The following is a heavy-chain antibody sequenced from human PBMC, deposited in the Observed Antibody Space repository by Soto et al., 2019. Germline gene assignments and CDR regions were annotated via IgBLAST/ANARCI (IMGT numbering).Heavy chain of an antibody. V-gene: IGHV4-31*03. Sequence: QVQLQESGPGLVKPSQTLSLTCTVSGGSISSGGYYWSWIRQHPGKGLEWIGYIYYSGSTYYNPSPXCXXTTSVDTSKNPSSLELSSVTAADTAVYYCARTPRSWGQGTLVTVSS. CDR2: IYYSGST. J-gene: IGHJ4*02. CDR1: GGSISSGGYY. D-gene: IGHD2-15*01. CDR3: ARTPRS.